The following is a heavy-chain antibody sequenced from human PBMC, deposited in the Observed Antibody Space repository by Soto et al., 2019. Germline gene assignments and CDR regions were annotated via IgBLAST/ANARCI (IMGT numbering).Heavy chain of an antibody. CDR2: ISWNSGRK. V-gene: IGHV3-9*01. Sequence: GGSLRLSCAVSGFTFDDYAMHWVRQAPGKGLEWVSGISWNSGRKGYAESVKGRFTISRDNAKNSLNLQMNSLRADDTALYFCVKGQGGNYDDWFDPWGQGTQVTVSS. CDR1: GFTFDDYA. D-gene: IGHD3-3*01. J-gene: IGHJ5*02. CDR3: VKGQGGNYDDWFDP.